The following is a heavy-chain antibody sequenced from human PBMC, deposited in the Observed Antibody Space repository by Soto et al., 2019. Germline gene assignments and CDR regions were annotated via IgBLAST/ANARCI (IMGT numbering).Heavy chain of an antibody. Sequence: PSETLSLTCSVSGSSITNGDDFWGWIRQHPGKGLEWVGYMYYRGATYSNPSLRSRRSISIDTSKNQFSLNLRSVTAADTVVYYCARRTYDISGYFDDCGQGTLVTVSS. CDR1: GSSITNGDDF. V-gene: IGHV4-31*03. CDR2: MYYRGAT. CDR3: ARRTYDISGYFDD. J-gene: IGHJ4*02. D-gene: IGHD3-22*01.